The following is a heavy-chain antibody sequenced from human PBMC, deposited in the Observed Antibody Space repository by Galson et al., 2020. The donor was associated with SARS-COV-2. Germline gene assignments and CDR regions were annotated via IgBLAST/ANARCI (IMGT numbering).Heavy chain of an antibody. CDR3: GRGGGDWDAFDI. CDR1: GFIFSNYA. V-gene: IGHV3-30-3*01. J-gene: IGHJ3*02. CDR2: ISYDGSGQ. Sequence: GGSLRLSCAASGFIFSNYAIHWVRQAPGKGLEWVAVISYDGSGQIYTDSVKGRFTISRDNSKNMLYLQMNSLSPADTAGYYCGRGGGDWDAFDIWGQGTVVTVSS. D-gene: IGHD3-10*01.